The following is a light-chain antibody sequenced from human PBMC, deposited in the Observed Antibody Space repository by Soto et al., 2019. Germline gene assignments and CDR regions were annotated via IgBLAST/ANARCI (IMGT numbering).Light chain of an antibody. CDR2: ATS. CDR3: QQSYRTPYT. V-gene: IGKV1-39*01. CDR1: QSISTY. J-gene: IGKJ2*01. Sequence: DIQMTRSPSSLSASVGDIVTITFRASQSISTYLIWYQQKPGKAPKLLIYATSSLQSGVPSRFSGSGSGTDFTLTINNLQPEDFATYYCQQSYRTPYTFGQGTKVDIK.